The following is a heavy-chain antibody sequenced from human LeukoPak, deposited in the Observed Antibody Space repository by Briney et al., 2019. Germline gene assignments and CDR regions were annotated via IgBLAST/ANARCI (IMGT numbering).Heavy chain of an antibody. CDR2: IESDASRT. Sequence: GGSLRLSCVASGFTLSDHWMYWVRQGPGRGLAHVSRIESDASRTTYADSVKGRFTISRDDAKNTMYLQMNSLRGGDTAVYYCVKGGHKLDIQTTHYYYGLDVWGQGTTVAVSS. D-gene: IGHD4-17*01. J-gene: IGHJ6*02. CDR1: GFTLSDHW. CDR3: VKGGHKLDIQTTHYYYGLDV. V-gene: IGHV3-74*03.